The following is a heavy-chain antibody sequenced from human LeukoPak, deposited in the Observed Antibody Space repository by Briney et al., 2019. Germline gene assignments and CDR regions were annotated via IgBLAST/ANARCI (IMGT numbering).Heavy chain of an antibody. J-gene: IGHJ5*02. CDR3: ARLYYYGSGSYSRWFDP. CDR2: INPNSGGT. Sequence: GASVKVSCKASGYTFTGYYMHWVRQAPGQGLEWMGWINPNSGGTNYAQKFQGRITMTRDTSISTAYMELSRLRSDDTAVYYCARLYYYGSGSYSRWFDPWGQGTLVTVSS. D-gene: IGHD3-10*01. CDR1: GYTFTGYY. V-gene: IGHV1-2*02.